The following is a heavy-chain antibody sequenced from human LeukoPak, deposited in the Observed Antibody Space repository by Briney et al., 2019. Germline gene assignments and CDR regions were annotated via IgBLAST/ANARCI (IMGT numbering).Heavy chain of an antibody. V-gene: IGHV1-18*01. CDR2: ISAYNGNT. CDR1: GYTFTSYG. J-gene: IGHJ4*02. D-gene: IGHD3-3*01. Sequence: ASVKVSCKASGYTFTSYGTSWVRQAPGQGLEWMGWISAYNGNTNYAQKLQGRVTMTTDTSTSTAYMELRSLRSDDTAVYYCARDGRFLEWLFRPPFDYWGQGTLVTVSS. CDR3: ARDGRFLEWLFRPPFDY.